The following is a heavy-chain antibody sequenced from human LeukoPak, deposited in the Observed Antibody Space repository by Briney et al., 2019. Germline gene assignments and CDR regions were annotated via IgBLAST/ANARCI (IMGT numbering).Heavy chain of an antibody. V-gene: IGHV4-61*02. CDR1: GGSISSGSYY. CDR2: IYTSGST. J-gene: IGHJ4*02. CDR3: ARDTRGTFSYYFEY. Sequence: SQTLSLTCTVSGGSISSGSYYWSWIRQPAGKGLEWIGRIYTSGSTNYNPSLKSRVTISVDTSKNQFFLKLTSVTAADTAVYYCARDTRGTFSYYFEYWGQGTLVTVSS. D-gene: IGHD2/OR15-2a*01.